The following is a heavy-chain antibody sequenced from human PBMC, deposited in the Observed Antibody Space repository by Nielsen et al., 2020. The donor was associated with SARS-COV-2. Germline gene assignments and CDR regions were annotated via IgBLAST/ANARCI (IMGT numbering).Heavy chain of an antibody. CDR2: IIPIFGTA. J-gene: IGHJ6*02. CDR3: ARVALIFYGMDV. CDR1: GGTFSSYA. V-gene: IGHV1-69*05. Sequence: SVKVSCKASGGTFSSYAISWVRQAPGQGLEWMGGIIPIFGTANYAQKFQGRVTMTTDTSTNTAYMELKRLTADDTAVYYCARVALIFYGMDVWGQGTTVTVSS. D-gene: IGHD2-8*01.